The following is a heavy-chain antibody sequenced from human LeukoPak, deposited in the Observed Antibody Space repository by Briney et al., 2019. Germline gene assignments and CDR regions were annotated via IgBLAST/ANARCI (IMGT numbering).Heavy chain of an antibody. CDR2: ISSSGTYI. D-gene: IGHD3-22*01. CDR1: GFTFSSCS. CDR3: VALGKSFDSRG. Sequence: GGSLRLSCAASGFTFSSCSMSWVRQAPGKGLEWVAYISSSGTYIYYADSLRGRFTTSRDNAKNSLYLQMNSLRDEDTAVYSCVALGKSFDSRGWGQGTLVTVSS. V-gene: IGHV3-48*02. J-gene: IGHJ4*02.